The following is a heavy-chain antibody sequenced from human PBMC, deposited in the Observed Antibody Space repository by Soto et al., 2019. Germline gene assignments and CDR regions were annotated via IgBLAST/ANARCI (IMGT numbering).Heavy chain of an antibody. D-gene: IGHD3-9*01. V-gene: IGHV4-59*08. CDR2: IYYSGST. Sequence: GGSISSYYWSWIRQPPGKGLEWIGYIYYSGSTNYNPSLKSRVTISVDTSKNQFSLKLSSVTAADTAVYYCARQSPPDILTGNYYYYYMDVWGKGTTVTVSS. J-gene: IGHJ6*03. CDR1: GGSISSYY. CDR3: ARQSPPDILTGNYYYYYMDV.